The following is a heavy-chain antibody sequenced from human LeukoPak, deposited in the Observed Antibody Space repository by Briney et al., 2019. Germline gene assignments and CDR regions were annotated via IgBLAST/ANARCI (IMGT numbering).Heavy chain of an antibody. D-gene: IGHD3-22*01. CDR3: ARPSSGYYWGAAFDI. CDR2: ISYDGTNK. J-gene: IGHJ3*02. CDR1: KFTFSNCA. V-gene: IGHV3-30*04. Sequence: GRSLKLSCAASKFTFSNCAMHRVRQAPGKGLEWVEVISYDGTNKYYADSVKGRFTISRDNSKNTLYLQMNSLRTEDTALYYCARPSSGYYWGAAFDIWGQGTMVTVSS.